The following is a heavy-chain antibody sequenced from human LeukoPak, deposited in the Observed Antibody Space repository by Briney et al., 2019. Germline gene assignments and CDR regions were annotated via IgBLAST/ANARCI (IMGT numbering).Heavy chain of an antibody. CDR1: GGSISSYY. CDR3: ARGTYTSHDY. Sequence: SETLSLTCTVSGGSISSYYWSWIRQPPGKGLEWIGYIYYSGSTNYNPSLKSRVTISVDTSKNQFSLKLSSVTAADTAVYYCARGTYTSHDYWGQGTLVTVSS. D-gene: IGHD2-2*02. CDR2: IYYSGST. J-gene: IGHJ4*02. V-gene: IGHV4-59*01.